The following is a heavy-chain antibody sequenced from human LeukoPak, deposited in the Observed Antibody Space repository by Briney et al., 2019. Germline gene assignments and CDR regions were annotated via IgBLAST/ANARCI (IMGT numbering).Heavy chain of an antibody. D-gene: IGHD5-12*01. CDR3: TRQGGWLAPLAH. V-gene: IGHV4-39*01. Sequence: PSETLSLTCTVSGGSISSSSYYWGWIRQPPGKGLEWIGSIYYSGSTYYNPSLKSRVTISVDTSKNQFSLKLSSVTAADTAVYYCTRQGGWLAPLAHWGQGTLVTVSS. J-gene: IGHJ1*01. CDR1: GGSISSSSYY. CDR2: IYYSGST.